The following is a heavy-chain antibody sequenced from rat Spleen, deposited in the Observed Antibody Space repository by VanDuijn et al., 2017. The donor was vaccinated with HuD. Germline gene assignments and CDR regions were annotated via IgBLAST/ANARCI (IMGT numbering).Heavy chain of an antibody. CDR2: ISYDGSST. J-gene: IGHJ4*01. D-gene: IGHD1-1*01. CDR3: ARSSGYYVMDA. CDR1: GFTFSDYN. Sequence: EVQLVESGGGLVQPGRSLKLSCAASGFTFSDYNMAWVRQAPKKGLEWVATISYDGSSTYYRDSVKGRFTISRDNAKSTLYLQMDSLRSEDTATYYWARSSGYYVMDAWGQGASVTVSS. V-gene: IGHV5-7*01.